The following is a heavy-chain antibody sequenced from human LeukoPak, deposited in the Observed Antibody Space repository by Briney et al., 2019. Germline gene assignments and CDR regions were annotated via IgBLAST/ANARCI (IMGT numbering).Heavy chain of an antibody. V-gene: IGHV1-8*02. D-gene: IGHD3-10*01. CDR2: MNPNSGNT. J-gene: IGHJ4*02. CDR3: ARSFYGSGSYHDY. CDR1: GYTFTSYY. Sequence: ASVKVSCKASGYTFTSYYMHWVRQAPGQGLEWMGWMNPNSGNTGYAQKFQGRVTMTRNTSISTAYMELSSLRSEDTAVYYCARSFYGSGSYHDYWGQGTLVTVSS.